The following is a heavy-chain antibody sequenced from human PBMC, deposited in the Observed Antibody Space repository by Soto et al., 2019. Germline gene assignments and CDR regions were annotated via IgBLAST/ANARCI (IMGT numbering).Heavy chain of an antibody. D-gene: IGHD5-12*01. Sequence: GASVKVSCKASGYTFTSYDINWVRQATGQGLEWMGWMNPNSGNTGYAQKFQGRVTMTRNTSISTAYMELSSLRSEDTAVYYCARLGYDSWGHYYYYMDVWGKGTTVTVSS. V-gene: IGHV1-8*01. CDR2: MNPNSGNT. CDR1: GYTFTSYD. CDR3: ARLGYDSWGHYYYYMDV. J-gene: IGHJ6*03.